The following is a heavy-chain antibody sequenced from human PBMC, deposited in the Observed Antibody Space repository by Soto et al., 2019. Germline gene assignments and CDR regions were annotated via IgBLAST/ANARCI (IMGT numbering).Heavy chain of an antibody. CDR1: GYIFTDYY. J-gene: IGHJ4*02. V-gene: IGHV1-2*02. Sequence: SVKVSFKTSGYIFTDYYMHWVRQAPGQGLEWMGWINPNSGGTNYAQKFQGRVTMTTDTSISIAYLDLANLTFDDKAVYYCASEKTKFDYWGQGTLVTVSS. CDR3: ASEKTKFDY. CDR2: INPNSGGT.